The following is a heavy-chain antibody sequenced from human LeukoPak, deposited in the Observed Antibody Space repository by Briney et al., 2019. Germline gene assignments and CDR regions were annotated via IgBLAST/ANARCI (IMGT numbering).Heavy chain of an antibody. CDR1: GFTFSSYG. J-gene: IGHJ4*02. D-gene: IGHD3-22*01. V-gene: IGHV3-30*18. Sequence: GRSLRLSCAASGFTFSSYGMHWVRQAPGKGLEWVAVISYDGSNKYYADSVKGRFTISRDNSKNTLYLQMNSLRAEDTAVYYCAKDPGYYASSVFDYWGQGTLVTVSS. CDR3: AKDPGYYASSVFDY. CDR2: ISYDGSNK.